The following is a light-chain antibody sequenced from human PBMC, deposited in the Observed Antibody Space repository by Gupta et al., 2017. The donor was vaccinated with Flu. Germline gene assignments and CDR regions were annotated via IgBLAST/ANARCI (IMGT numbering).Light chain of an antibody. V-gene: IGKV3-11*01. J-gene: IGKJ2*01. Sequence: PGERATLSCRASQKIANYLAWYQHKPGQAPRLLVYDASKRATGIPARFSGSGSGTDFTLTISSLEPGDFAVYFCQQRFNWPRTFGQGTKLEI. CDR2: DAS. CDR3: QQRFNWPRT. CDR1: QKIANY.